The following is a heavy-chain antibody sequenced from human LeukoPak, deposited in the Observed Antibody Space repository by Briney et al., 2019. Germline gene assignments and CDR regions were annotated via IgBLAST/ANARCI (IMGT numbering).Heavy chain of an antibody. J-gene: IGHJ6*02. D-gene: IGHD6-13*01. CDR1: GYTFTGYY. V-gene: IGHV1-2*04. Sequence: ASVKVSCKASGYTFTGYYMHWVRQAPGQGLEWMGWINPNSGGTNYAQKFQGWVTMTRDTSISTAYMELSRLRSDDTAVYYCARGGYGYSSSWYGGGYYYGMDVWGQGTTVTVSS. CDR2: INPNSGGT. CDR3: ARGGYGYSSSWYGGGYYYGMDV.